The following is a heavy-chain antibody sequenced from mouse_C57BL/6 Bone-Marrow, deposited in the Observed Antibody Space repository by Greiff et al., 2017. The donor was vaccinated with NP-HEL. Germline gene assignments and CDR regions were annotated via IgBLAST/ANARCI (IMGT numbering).Heavy chain of an antibody. Sequence: VQLQQSGPELVKPGASVKISCKASGYSFTGYYMNWVKQSPEKSLEWIGEINPSTGGTTYNRKFKAKATLTVDKSSSTAYMQLKSLTSEDSAVYYCARNYGSREDYYAMDYWGQGTSVTVSS. J-gene: IGHJ4*01. V-gene: IGHV1-42*01. CDR1: GYSFTGYY. CDR2: INPSTGGT. D-gene: IGHD1-1*01. CDR3: ARNYGSREDYYAMDY.